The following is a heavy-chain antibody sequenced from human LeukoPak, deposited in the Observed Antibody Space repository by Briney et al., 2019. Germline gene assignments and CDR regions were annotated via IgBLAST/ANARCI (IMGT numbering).Heavy chain of an antibody. D-gene: IGHD6-13*01. CDR1: GVSFSGYY. V-gene: IGHV4-34*11. J-gene: IGHJ6*03. CDR2: IYYSGST. Sequence: NPSETLSLTCAVYGVSFSGYYWSWIRQPPGKGLVWIGYIYYSGSTNYNPSLKSRGTISVDTSKNHFSLKLSSVTAADTAVYYCARDHIALYYMDVWGKGTTVTVSS. CDR3: ARDHIALYYMDV.